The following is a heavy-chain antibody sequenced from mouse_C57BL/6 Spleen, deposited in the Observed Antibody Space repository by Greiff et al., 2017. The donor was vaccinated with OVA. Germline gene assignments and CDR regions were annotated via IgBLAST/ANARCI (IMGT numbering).Heavy chain of an antibody. Sequence: VKLMESGPELVKPGASVKISCKASGYAFSSSWMNWVKQRPGKGLEWIGRIYPGDGDTNYNGKFKGKATLTADKSSSTAYMQLSSLTSEDSAVYFCARSSDSSGPAWFAYWGQGTLVTVSA. CDR2: IYPGDGDT. CDR1: GYAFSSSW. J-gene: IGHJ3*01. D-gene: IGHD3-2*02. V-gene: IGHV1-82*01. CDR3: ARSSDSSGPAWFAY.